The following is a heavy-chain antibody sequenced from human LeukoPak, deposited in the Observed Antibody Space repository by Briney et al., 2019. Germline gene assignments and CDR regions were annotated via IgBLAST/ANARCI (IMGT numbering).Heavy chain of an antibody. D-gene: IGHD6-13*01. Sequence: PSETLSLTCAVSGGSINNDYWNWIRQPPGKGLEWIGFVYYGGNTNYNPSLESRVTISVDTSKTQFSLNLRSVTAADTAVYYCARRRRLAAAGTDAFDIWGQGTVVTVSS. CDR1: GGSINNDY. CDR2: VYYGGNT. V-gene: IGHV4-59*08. CDR3: ARRRRLAAAGTDAFDI. J-gene: IGHJ3*02.